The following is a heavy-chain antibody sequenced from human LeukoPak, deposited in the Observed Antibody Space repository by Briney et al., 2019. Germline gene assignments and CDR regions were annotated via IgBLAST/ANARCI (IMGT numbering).Heavy chain of an antibody. CDR1: GFTFSDYY. CDR3: ASGPVAAYYYYYYMDV. CDR2: ISSSGSTI. Sequence: GGSLRLSCAASGFTFSDYYMSWIRQAPGKGLEWVSYISSSGSTIYYADSVKGRFTISRDNAKTSLYLQMNSLRAEDTAVYYCASGPVAAYYYYYYMDVWGKGTTVTVSS. D-gene: IGHD6-19*01. J-gene: IGHJ6*03. V-gene: IGHV3-11*01.